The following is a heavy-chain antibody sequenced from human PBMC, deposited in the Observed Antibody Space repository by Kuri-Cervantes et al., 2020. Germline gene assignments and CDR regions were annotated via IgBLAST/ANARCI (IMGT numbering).Heavy chain of an antibody. D-gene: IGHD2-2*01. CDR3: ARHFDYQLPRTTGYYFYMDV. CDR2: IYYNGNT. Sequence: SETLSLTRAVSGGSISSGGYSWSWIRQPPGKGLEYIGYIYYNGNTNYNPSLKSRVAMSVDTSKNQFSLKLSSVTAADTAVYYCARHFDYQLPRTTGYYFYMDVWGKGTTVTVSS. V-gene: IGHV4-61*08. CDR1: GGSISSGGYS. J-gene: IGHJ6*03.